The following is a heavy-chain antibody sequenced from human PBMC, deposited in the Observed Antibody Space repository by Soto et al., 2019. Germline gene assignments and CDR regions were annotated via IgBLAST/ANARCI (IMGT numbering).Heavy chain of an antibody. J-gene: IGHJ6*02. CDR1: GFTFSNAW. Sequence: EVQLVESGGGLVKPGGSLRLSCAASGFTFSNAWMSWVRQAPGKGLEWVGRIKSKTDGGTTDYTAPVKGRFTISRDDSKNTLYLQMNSLKTEDTAVYYCTTAPSRVPMDVWGQGTTVTVSS. CDR3: TTAPSRVPMDV. V-gene: IGHV3-15*01. CDR2: IKSKTDGGTT.